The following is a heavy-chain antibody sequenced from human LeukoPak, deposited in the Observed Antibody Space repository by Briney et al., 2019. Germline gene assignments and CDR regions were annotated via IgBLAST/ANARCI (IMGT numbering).Heavy chain of an antibody. J-gene: IGHJ4*02. D-gene: IGHD1-14*01. V-gene: IGHV3-21*04. CDR2: ISSSSSYI. CDR1: GFTFSSYS. Sequence: GGSLRLSCAASGFTFSSYSMNWVRQAPGKGLEWVSSISSSSSYIYYADSVKGRFTISRDNSKSTLYLQMDSLRAEDTAIYYCAARPRMPPRFDFWGLGTLVTVSS. CDR3: AARPRMPPRFDF.